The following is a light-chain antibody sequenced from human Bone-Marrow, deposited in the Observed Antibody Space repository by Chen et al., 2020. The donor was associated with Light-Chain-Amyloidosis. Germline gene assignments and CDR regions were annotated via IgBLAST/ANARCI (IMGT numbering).Light chain of an antibody. CDR2: RDT. CDR1: DLPMKY. Sequence: SYELTQPSSVSVSPGQTARIPCSGDDLPMKYAYWYQQKPGQAPVLVIHRDTERPSGISERFSGSSSGTTATLTISGVQAEDEADYHCQSADSSGTYEVIFGGGTKLTVL. CDR3: QSADSSGTYEVI. V-gene: IGLV3-25*03. J-gene: IGLJ2*01.